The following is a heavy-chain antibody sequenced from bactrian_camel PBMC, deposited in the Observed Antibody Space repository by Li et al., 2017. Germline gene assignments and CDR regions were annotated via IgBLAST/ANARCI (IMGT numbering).Heavy chain of an antibody. J-gene: IGHJ4*01. D-gene: IGHD3*01. CDR1: GFTFSDYY. CDR2: IESDGTKT. V-gene: IGHV3-2*01. Sequence: HVQLVESGGGLVQPGGSLRLSCAASGFTFSDYYMTWVRQAPGKGLEWVSSIESDGTKTYYADSVKGRFSISRDIASRTLYLQMSYLKPEDTALYYCASKVGMCGPPCSLQAPWVEAADWGRGTQVTVS. CDR3: ASKVGMCGPPCSLQAPWVEAAD.